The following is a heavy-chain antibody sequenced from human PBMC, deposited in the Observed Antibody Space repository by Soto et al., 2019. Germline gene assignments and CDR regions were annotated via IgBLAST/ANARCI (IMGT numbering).Heavy chain of an antibody. V-gene: IGHV1-69*02. CDR2: IIPILGIA. J-gene: IGHJ3*02. CDR3: EKRGYCSGGSCYSGSSDAFDI. CDR1: GGTFSSYT. D-gene: IGHD2-15*01. Sequence: QVQLVQSGAEVKKPGSSVKVSCKASGGTFSSYTISWVRQAPGQGLEWMGRIIPILGIANYAQKFQGRVTITAEKSTSTAYMELSSLRSEDTAVYYCEKRGYCSGGSCYSGSSDAFDIWGQGTMVTVSS.